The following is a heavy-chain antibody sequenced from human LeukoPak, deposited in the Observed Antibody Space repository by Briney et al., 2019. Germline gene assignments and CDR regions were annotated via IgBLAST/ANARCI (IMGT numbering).Heavy chain of an antibody. Sequence: LETLSLTCTVSGGSISSYYWSWIRQPPGKGLEWIGNNYYSGSTNYNPSLKSRVTISVDTSKNQFSLKLSSVTAADTAVYYCARDLGGVGGFDYWGQGTLVTVSS. CDR1: GGSISSYY. CDR3: ARDLGGVGGFDY. D-gene: IGHD3-10*01. V-gene: IGHV4-59*01. CDR2: NYYSGST. J-gene: IGHJ4*02.